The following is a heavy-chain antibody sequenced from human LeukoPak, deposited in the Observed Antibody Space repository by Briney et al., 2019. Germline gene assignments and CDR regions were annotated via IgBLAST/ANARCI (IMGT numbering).Heavy chain of an antibody. Sequence: VASVKVSCKASGYTFTSYGISWVRQAPGQGLEWMGWISAYNGNTNYAQKLQGRVTMTTDTSTSTAYMELRSLRSDDTAVYYCARVTEWWELLSPFDYWGQGTLVTVSS. CDR3: ARVTEWWELLSPFDY. CDR2: ISAYNGNT. V-gene: IGHV1-18*01. J-gene: IGHJ4*02. CDR1: GYTFTSYG. D-gene: IGHD1-26*01.